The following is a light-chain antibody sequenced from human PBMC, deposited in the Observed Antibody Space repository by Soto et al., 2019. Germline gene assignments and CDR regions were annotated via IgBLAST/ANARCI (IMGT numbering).Light chain of an antibody. Sequence: DIQMTQSPSSLSASVGDRVTITCRASQSISSYLNWYQQKPGKAPKLLIYAASSLQSGVPSRFSGSGSGTDFTLTSSRLQPEDFANYYCHQSYSTLTFGPGTKVDIK. CDR3: HQSYSTLT. V-gene: IGKV1-39*01. J-gene: IGKJ3*01. CDR1: QSISSY. CDR2: AAS.